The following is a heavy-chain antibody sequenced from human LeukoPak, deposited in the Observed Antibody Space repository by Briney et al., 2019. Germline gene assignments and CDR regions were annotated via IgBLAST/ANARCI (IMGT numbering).Heavy chain of an antibody. Sequence: GGSLRLSCAASGFTFSSYAMHWVRQAPGKGLEWVAVISYDGSNKYYADSVKGRFTISRDNSKNTLYLQMNSLRAEDTAVYYCARMQSVYCSSTSCYDGSPDYWGQGTLVTVSS. CDR1: GFTFSSYA. CDR3: ARMQSVYCSSTSCYDGSPDY. D-gene: IGHD2-2*01. V-gene: IGHV3-30*04. J-gene: IGHJ4*02. CDR2: ISYDGSNK.